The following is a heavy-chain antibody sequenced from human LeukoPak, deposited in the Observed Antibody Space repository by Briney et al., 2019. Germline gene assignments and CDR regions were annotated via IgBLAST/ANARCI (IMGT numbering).Heavy chain of an antibody. V-gene: IGHV3-30*02. Sequence: GGSLRLSCAASGFTFSSYGMHWVRQAPGKGLEWVAFIRYDGGNKYYADSVKGRFTISRDNSKNTLYVQMNSLRLEDTAVYYCARAYSSSWYYYYYYMDVWGKGTTVTVSS. CDR1: GFTFSSYG. J-gene: IGHJ6*03. CDR3: ARAYSSSWYYYYYYMDV. D-gene: IGHD6-13*01. CDR2: IRYDGGNK.